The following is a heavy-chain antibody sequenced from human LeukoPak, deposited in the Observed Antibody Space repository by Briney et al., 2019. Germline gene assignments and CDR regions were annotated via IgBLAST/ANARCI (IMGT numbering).Heavy chain of an antibody. Sequence: GGSLRLSCAASGFTFSSYAMNWVRQAPGKGLEWVSAISGSGGSTYYADSVKGRFTISRDNSKNTLYLQMNSLRAEDTAVYYCARALASRTPFDYWGQGTLVTVSS. J-gene: IGHJ4*02. CDR2: ISGSGGST. CDR3: ARALASRTPFDY. V-gene: IGHV3-23*01. D-gene: IGHD2-15*01. CDR1: GFTFSSYA.